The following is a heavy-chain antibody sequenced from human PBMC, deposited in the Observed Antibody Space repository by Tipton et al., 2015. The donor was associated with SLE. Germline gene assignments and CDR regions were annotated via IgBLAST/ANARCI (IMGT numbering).Heavy chain of an antibody. CDR3: AFAQAPHCSSTSCYTDFDY. D-gene: IGHD2-2*02. CDR1: GYTFTSYY. Sequence: QVQLVQSGAEVKKPGASVKVSCKASGYTFTSYYLHWVRQAPGQGLEWMGIINPSGGSTSYARKFQGRVTMTRDTSASTAYMELTSLRSEDTAVYYCAFAQAPHCSSTSCYTDFDYWGQGTLVTVSS. CDR2: INPSGGST. J-gene: IGHJ4*02. V-gene: IGHV1-46*01.